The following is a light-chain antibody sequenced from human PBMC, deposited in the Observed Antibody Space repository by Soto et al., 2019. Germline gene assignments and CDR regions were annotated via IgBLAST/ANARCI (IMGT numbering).Light chain of an antibody. J-gene: IGKJ2*01. CDR1: QSVLYSSNNKNY. CDR2: WAS. Sequence: DIVMTQSPDSLAVSLGERATINCKSSQSVLYSSNNKNYLAWYQQKPGQPPKLLIYWASTRESGVPERFSGSGSGTDFSLTISSLQAEDVAVYYCQQYYNTPMYTFGQGTQLEIK. V-gene: IGKV4-1*01. CDR3: QQYYNTPMYT.